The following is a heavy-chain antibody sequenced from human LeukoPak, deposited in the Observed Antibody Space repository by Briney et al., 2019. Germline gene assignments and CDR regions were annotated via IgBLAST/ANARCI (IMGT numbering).Heavy chain of an antibody. CDR2: ISSGGTTI. Sequence: GGSLRLSCAASGFTFRNSEMNWVRQAPGKGLEWVSYISSGGTTIYYADSVKGRFTISRDNAKDSLYLQMNTLRAEDTAVYYCARDRGYSYYWGQGTLVTVSS. CDR3: ARDRGYSYY. V-gene: IGHV3-48*03. J-gene: IGHJ4*02. D-gene: IGHD5-18*01. CDR1: GFTFRNSE.